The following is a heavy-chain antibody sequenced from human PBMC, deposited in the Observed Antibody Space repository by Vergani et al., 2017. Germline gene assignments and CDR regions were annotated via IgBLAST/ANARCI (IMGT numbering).Heavy chain of an antibody. CDR2: IHRSRST. CDR1: GGSISSENW. Sequence: QVQLQQWGPGLVTPSGTLSLTCAVYGGSISSENWWNWVRQAPGKGLQWIGEIHRSRSTNYNPSLRRRVTISLDESKNQFSLKRTSVTAADTAVYFYASNPRLGGDVVDSWGQGTLVTVSS. J-gene: IGHJ4*02. V-gene: IGHV4-4*02. D-gene: IGHD3-16*01. CDR3: ASNPRLGGDVVDS.